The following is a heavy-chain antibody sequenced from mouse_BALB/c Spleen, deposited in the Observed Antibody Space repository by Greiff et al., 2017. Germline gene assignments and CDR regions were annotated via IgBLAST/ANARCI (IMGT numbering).Heavy chain of an antibody. CDR3: AKKRGYDEGYFDV. V-gene: IGHV2-5-1*01. D-gene: IGHD2-2*01. CDR2: IWRGGST. Sequence: QVHVKQSGPSLVQPSQSLSITCTVSGFSLTSYGVHWVRQSPGKGLEWLGVIWRGGSTDYNAAFMSRLSITKDNSKSQVFFKMNSLQADDTAIYYCAKKRGYDEGYFDVWGAGTTVTVSS. CDR1: GFSLTSYG. J-gene: IGHJ1*01.